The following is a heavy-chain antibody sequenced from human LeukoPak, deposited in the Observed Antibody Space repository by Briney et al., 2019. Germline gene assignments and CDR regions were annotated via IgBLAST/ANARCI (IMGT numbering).Heavy chain of an antibody. CDR2: ICSGGRT. D-gene: IGHD2-15*01. J-gene: IGHJ4*02. V-gene: IGHV3-66*01. CDR3: ATIVPDVVATLTFDY. CDR1: GFTVSSNY. Sequence: PGGSLRLSCAASGFTVSSNYMSWVRQAPGKGLEWVSVICSGGRTYYADSVKGRFTISRDNSKNTLYLQMNSLRAEDTAVYYCATIVPDVVATLTFDYWGQGTLVTVSS.